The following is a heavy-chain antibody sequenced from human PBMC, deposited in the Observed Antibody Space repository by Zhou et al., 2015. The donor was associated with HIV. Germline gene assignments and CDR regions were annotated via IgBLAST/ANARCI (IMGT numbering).Heavy chain of an antibody. J-gene: IGHJ4*02. Sequence: QVQLVQSGAEVKKPGSSVKVSCKASGGTFSSYAISWVRQAPGQGLEWMGGIIPIFGTANYAQKFQGRVTITADESTSTAYMELSSLRSEDTAVYYCASPAAHEPLPRPGSYYSSPFRYWGQGTLVTVSS. D-gene: IGHD3-10*01. CDR2: IIPIFGTA. CDR3: ASPAAHEPLPRPGSYYSSPFRY. V-gene: IGHV1-69*12. CDR1: GGTFSSYA.